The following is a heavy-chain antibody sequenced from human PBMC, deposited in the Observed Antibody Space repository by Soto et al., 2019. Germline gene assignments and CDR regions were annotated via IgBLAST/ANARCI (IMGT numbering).Heavy chain of an antibody. D-gene: IGHD6-13*01. Sequence: GGSLRLSCAASGFSFSDYAMSWVRQAPGKGLEWVSVISESGGSTHYADSVRGRFTVSRDNSKNSLSLRMNSLRDEDTAVYFCAKRSPYSSGWYSPIFDYWGQGTLVTVSS. CDR2: ISESGGST. CDR1: GFSFSDYA. CDR3: AKRSPYSSGWYSPIFDY. V-gene: IGHV3-23*01. J-gene: IGHJ4*02.